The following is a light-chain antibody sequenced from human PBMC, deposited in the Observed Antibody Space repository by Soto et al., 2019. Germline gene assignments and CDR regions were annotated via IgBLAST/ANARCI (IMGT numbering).Light chain of an antibody. Sequence: EIVLTQSPGTLSLSPGERATLSCRASRSVSSSYLAWYQQKPGQAPRLLIYGASSRATGIPDRFSGGGSGTDFTLTISRLEPEDFAVYYCKQYGSSPPAFGQGTRLEI. CDR3: KQYGSSPPA. CDR1: RSVSSSY. CDR2: GAS. J-gene: IGKJ5*01. V-gene: IGKV3-20*01.